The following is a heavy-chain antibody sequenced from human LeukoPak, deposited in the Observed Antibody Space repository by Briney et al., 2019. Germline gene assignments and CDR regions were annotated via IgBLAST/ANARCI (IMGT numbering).Heavy chain of an antibody. CDR1: GFIFSESV. D-gene: IGHD2-8*01. CDR2: ISGDADVT. Sequence: GGSLRLSCVASGFIFSESVMSWVRQAPGKGLEWLSAISGDADVTYYAASVKGRFPIPRDNSWNTVYLQMNSLRAEDTGTYYCAKVGYCSNNCFRTHDYWGQGALVTVSS. CDR3: AKVGYCSNNCFRTHDY. V-gene: IGHV3-23*01. J-gene: IGHJ4*02.